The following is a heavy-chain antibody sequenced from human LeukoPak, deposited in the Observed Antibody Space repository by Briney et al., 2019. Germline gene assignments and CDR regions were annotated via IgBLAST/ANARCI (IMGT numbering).Heavy chain of an antibody. CDR3: ARVSRFNYFDY. D-gene: IGHD3-10*01. V-gene: IGHV4-30-4*01. CDR2: IFYRGNT. CDR1: VDSIISGDYY. Sequence: SQTLSLTCTVSVDSIISGDYYWSWIRQPPGKGLEWIGYIFYRGNTYFNPSFKTRLTISVDTSKNQFSLNVSSVTAADTAFYYCARVSRFNYFDYWGQGTLVTVSS. J-gene: IGHJ4*02.